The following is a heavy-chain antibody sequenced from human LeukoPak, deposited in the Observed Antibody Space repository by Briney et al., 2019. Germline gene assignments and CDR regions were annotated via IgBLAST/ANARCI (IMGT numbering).Heavy chain of an antibody. CDR1: GFTFSSYG. CDR2: IYSGGNT. D-gene: IGHD2-15*01. CDR3: ARDQCSGGSCYYY. V-gene: IGHV3-53*01. Sequence: GGSLRLSCAASGFTFSSYGMSWVRQAPGKGLEWVSLIYSGGNTYYADSVKGRFTISRDNSKNTLYLQMNSLRADDTAVYYCARDQCSGGSCYYYWGQGTLVTVSS. J-gene: IGHJ4*02.